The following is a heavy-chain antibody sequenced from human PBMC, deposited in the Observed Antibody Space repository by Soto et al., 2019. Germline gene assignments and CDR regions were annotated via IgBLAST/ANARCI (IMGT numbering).Heavy chain of an antibody. CDR3: ARDPPFPTYSSGLYHNWFDP. Sequence: QVQLVQSGAEVKKPGSSVKVSCKASGGTFSSYAISWVRQAPGQGLEWMGGIIPTFGTANYAQKFQRRLTTTAAKSTSTAYMELSSLRSEDTAVYYWARDPPFPTYSSGLYHNWFDPWGQGTLVTVSS. V-gene: IGHV1-69*06. CDR2: IIPTFGTA. D-gene: IGHD6-19*01. J-gene: IGHJ5*02. CDR1: GGTFSSYA.